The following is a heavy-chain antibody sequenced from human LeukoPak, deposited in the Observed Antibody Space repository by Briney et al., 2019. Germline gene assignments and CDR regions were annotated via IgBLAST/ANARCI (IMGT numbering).Heavy chain of an antibody. CDR3: AKDASSTMIVGAYVDY. Sequence: GGSLRLFCAASGFTFSGSAMHWVRQASGKGLEWVSGISWNSGSIGYADSVKGRFTISRDNAKNSLYLQMNSLRAEDMALYYCAKDASSTMIVGAYVDYWGQGTLVTVSS. J-gene: IGHJ4*02. V-gene: IGHV3-9*03. CDR1: GFTFSGSA. CDR2: ISWNSGSI. D-gene: IGHD3-22*01.